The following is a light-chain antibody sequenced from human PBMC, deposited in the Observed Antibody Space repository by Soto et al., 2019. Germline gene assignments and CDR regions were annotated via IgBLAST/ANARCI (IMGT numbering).Light chain of an antibody. Sequence: DIQMTQSPSTLSGSVGDRVTITCRASQTISSWLAWYQQKPGKAPKLLIYKASTLKSGVPSRFSGSGSGTEFTLTISSLQPDDFATYSCQQSYTTPWTFGLGTRVEI. J-gene: IGKJ1*01. V-gene: IGKV1-5*03. CDR2: KAS. CDR3: QQSYTTPWT. CDR1: QTISSW.